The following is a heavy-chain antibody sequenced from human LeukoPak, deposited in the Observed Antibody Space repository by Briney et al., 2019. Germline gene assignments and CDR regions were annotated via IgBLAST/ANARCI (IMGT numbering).Heavy chain of an antibody. Sequence: GGSLRLSCAASGFIFRNYWMHWVRQAPGKGLVWVARIDPNGITTTYTDSVKGRFTISRDNAKNTLYLQMNSLRAEDTAVYYCAKDFAGDRDYWGQGTLVTVSS. J-gene: IGHJ4*02. CDR1: GFIFRNYW. CDR2: IDPNGITT. V-gene: IGHV3-74*01. CDR3: AKDFAGDRDY. D-gene: IGHD4-17*01.